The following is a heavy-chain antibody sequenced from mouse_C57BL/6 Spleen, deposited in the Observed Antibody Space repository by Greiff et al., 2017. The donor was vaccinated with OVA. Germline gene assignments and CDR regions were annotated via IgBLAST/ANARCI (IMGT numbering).Heavy chain of an antibody. CDR1: GYTFTSYG. J-gene: IGHJ2*01. CDR3: AREGGLITPEGRDYFDY. CDR2: IYPRSGNT. Sequence: QVQLQQSGAELARPGASVKLSCKASGYTFTSYGISWVKQRTGQGLEWIGEIYPRSGNTYYNEKFKGKATLTADKSSSTAYMELRSLTSEDSAVYFCAREGGLITPEGRDYFDYWGQGTTLTVSS. V-gene: IGHV1-81*01. D-gene: IGHD1-1*01.